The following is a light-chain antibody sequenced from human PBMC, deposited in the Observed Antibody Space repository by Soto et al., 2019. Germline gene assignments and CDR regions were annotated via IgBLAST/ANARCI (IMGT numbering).Light chain of an antibody. J-gene: IGLJ3*02. V-gene: IGLV1-40*01. CDR3: QSYDSSLSGSWV. Sequence: QSVLTQPPSVSGAPGQRVTISCTGSSSNIGAGYDVHWYQQRPGTAPKLLIYGNSNRPSGVPDRFSGSKSGTSASLAITGLQAEDEADYYCQSYDSSLSGSWVFGGGTQLTVL. CDR1: SSNIGAGYD. CDR2: GNS.